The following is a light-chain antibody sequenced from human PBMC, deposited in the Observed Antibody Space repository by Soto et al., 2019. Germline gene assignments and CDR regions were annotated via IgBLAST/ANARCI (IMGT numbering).Light chain of an antibody. CDR2: EVS. CDR3: SSSAGSNNLV. J-gene: IGLJ2*01. V-gene: IGLV2-8*01. Sequence: QSALTQPPSASGSPGQSVTLSCTGTSSDVGGYNYVSWYQQHPGKAPKLMIYEVSKRPSGVPDRFSGSKSGNTASLSVFGLQVEDEADYYCSSSAGSNNLVFGGGTKLTVL. CDR1: SSDVGGYNY.